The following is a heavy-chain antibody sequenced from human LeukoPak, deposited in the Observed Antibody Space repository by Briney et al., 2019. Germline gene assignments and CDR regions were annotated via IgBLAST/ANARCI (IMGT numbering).Heavy chain of an antibody. J-gene: IGHJ4*02. Sequence: ASVKVSCKVSGYTLTELSMHWVRQAPGKGLEWTGGFDPEDGETIYAQKFQGRVTMTEDTSTDTAYMELSSLRSEDTAVYYCATPRAYSSGWYPRVTEEYYFDYWGQGTLVTVSS. CDR3: ATPRAYSSGWYPRVTEEYYFDY. CDR1: GYTLTELS. D-gene: IGHD6-19*01. V-gene: IGHV1-24*01. CDR2: FDPEDGET.